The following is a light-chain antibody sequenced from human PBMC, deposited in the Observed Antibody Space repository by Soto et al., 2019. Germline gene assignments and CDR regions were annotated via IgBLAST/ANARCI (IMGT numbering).Light chain of an antibody. V-gene: IGKV3-15*01. CDR3: QQYNNWPPT. J-gene: IGKJ1*01. Sequence: EIVMTQSPATLSVSPGERATLSCMSSHGFSSNLAWYQQKPGQAPRLLIYGASTRATGIPARFSGSGSGTEFTLTISSLQSEDFAVYYCQQYNNWPPTFGQGTKVDIK. CDR1: HGFSSN. CDR2: GAS.